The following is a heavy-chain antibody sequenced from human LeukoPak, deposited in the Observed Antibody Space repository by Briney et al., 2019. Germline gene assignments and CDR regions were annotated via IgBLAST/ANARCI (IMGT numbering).Heavy chain of an antibody. Sequence: GSSVKVSCKASGGTFSSYAFSWVRQAPGQGLEWMGGIIPFFATANYAQKFQGRVSITTDASTSTAYMEVSSLRSEDAAVYYCARAHSSGWYFFDYWGQGTLVTVSS. D-gene: IGHD6-19*01. J-gene: IGHJ4*02. V-gene: IGHV1-69*05. CDR2: IIPFFATA. CDR3: ARAHSSGWYFFDY. CDR1: GGTFSSYA.